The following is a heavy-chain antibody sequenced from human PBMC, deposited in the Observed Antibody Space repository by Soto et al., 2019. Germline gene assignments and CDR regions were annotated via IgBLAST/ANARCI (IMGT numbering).Heavy chain of an antibody. CDR3: ASFVEMATSDAFDI. V-gene: IGHV3-33*01. CDR1: GFTFSSYG. Sequence: QVQLVESGGGVVQPGRSLRLSCAASGFTFSSYGMHWVRQAPGKGLEWGAVIWYDGSNKYYADSVKGRFTISRDNSKNTLYLQMNSLRAEDTAVYYCASFVEMATSDAFDIWGQGTMVTVSS. D-gene: IGHD5-12*01. J-gene: IGHJ3*02. CDR2: IWYDGSNK.